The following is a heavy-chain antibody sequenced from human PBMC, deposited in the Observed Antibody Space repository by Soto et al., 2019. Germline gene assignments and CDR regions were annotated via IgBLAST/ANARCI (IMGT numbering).Heavy chain of an antibody. J-gene: IGHJ4*02. Sequence: SETLSLTCTVSGGSISSYYWSWIRQPPGKGLEWIGYIYYSGGTNYNPSLKSRVTISVDTSKNQFSLKLSSVTAADTAVYYCARRYGPSFDYWGQGTLVTVSS. V-gene: IGHV4-59*01. CDR2: IYYSGGT. D-gene: IGHD4-17*01. CDR1: GGSISSYY. CDR3: ARRYGPSFDY.